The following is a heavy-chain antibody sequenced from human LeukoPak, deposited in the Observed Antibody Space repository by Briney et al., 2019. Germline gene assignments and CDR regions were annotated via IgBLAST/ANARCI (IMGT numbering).Heavy chain of an antibody. CDR1: GGSISSYY. CDR3: ARVPCSSTSCYRRLAFDI. Sequence: SEPLSLTCTVSGGSISSYYWSGLRQPPEKGLEWIGYISYSASTKYNPSLKSRVTISVDTSKNQFSLKLSSVTAADTAVYYCARVPCSSTSCYRRLAFDIWGQGTMVTVSS. CDR2: ISYSAST. D-gene: IGHD2-2*01. V-gene: IGHV4-59*01. J-gene: IGHJ3*02.